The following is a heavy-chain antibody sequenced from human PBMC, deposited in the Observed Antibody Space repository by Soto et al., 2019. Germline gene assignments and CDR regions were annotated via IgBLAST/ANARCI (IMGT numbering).Heavy chain of an antibody. CDR2: ISGSGGST. J-gene: IGHJ4*02. CDR1: GFTFSSYA. Sequence: EVQLLESGGGLVQPGGSLRLSCAASGFTFSSYAMSWVRQAPGKGLEWVSAISGSGGSTYYADSVKGRFTITRDNSNNTLYLQMNSLSGEDTAVYYCASGDLYGVGGDFWRQEILVTVS. V-gene: IGHV3-23*01. D-gene: IGHD4-17*01. CDR3: ASGDLYGVGGDF.